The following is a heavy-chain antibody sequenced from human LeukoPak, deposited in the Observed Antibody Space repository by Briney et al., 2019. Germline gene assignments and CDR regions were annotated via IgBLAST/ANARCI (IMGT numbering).Heavy chain of an antibody. D-gene: IGHD3-22*01. CDR2: ISYDGSNK. CDR3: TKDMRYDSSGCFDY. Sequence: GGSLRLSCAASGFTFSSYGMHWVRLAPGKGLEWVAVISYDGSNKYYADSVKGRFTISRDNAKNSLYLQMNSLRAEDTALYYCTKDMRYDSSGCFDYWGQGTLVTVSS. CDR1: GFTFSSYG. J-gene: IGHJ4*02. V-gene: IGHV3-30*18.